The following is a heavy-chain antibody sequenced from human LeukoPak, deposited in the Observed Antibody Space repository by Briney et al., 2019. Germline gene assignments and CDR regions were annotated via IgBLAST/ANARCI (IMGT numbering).Heavy chain of an antibody. CDR3: ARHSSGPPFDY. V-gene: IGHV3-7*03. CDR1: GFTFSSYW. CDR2: IKKDGSEK. J-gene: IGHJ4*02. Sequence: GGSLRLSCAASGFTFSSYWMNWVRQAPGNALEWVAYIKKDGSEKYYVDSVKGRFTISRDNAKNSLYLQMNSLRAEDTAVYYCARHSSGPPFDYWGQGTLVTVSS. D-gene: IGHD6-19*01.